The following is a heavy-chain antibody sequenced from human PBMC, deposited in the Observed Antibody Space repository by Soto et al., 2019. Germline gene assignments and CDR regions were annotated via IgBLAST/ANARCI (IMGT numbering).Heavy chain of an antibody. V-gene: IGHV3-53*01. J-gene: IGHJ4*02. CDR2: IYSGGRT. CDR3: AREQALDY. CDR1: GFTVSSND. Sequence: GGSLRLSCAASGFTVSSNDMSWVRQAPGKGLEWVSIIYSGGRTHYADSVKGRFTISRDNSKNTLYLQMNSLRAGDTAVYYCAREQALDYWGQGTLVTVSS.